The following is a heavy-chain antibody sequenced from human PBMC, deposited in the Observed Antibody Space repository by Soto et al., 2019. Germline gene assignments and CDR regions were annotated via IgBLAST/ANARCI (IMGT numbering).Heavy chain of an antibody. J-gene: IGHJ4*02. CDR3: SSSSSWMYYVDF. V-gene: IGHV3-49*05. D-gene: IGHD6-13*01. Sequence: VHLVESGGGLVKPGQSLRLSCGPSGFTIGDHAVAWFRQAPGKGLEWLSLIKSQAYGGTTEYAASVKGRFTISRDDSKGLAYLQMSSLKTEDTAIYYCSSSSSWMYYVDFWGQGTLVTVSS. CDR2: IKSQAYGGTT. CDR1: GFTIGDHA.